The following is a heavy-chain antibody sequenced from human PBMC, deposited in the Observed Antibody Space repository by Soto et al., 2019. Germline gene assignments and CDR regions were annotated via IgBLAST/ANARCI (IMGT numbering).Heavy chain of an antibody. CDR1: GGSISSSSYY. CDR3: ARQVVVEENWFDP. CDR2: IYYSGST. D-gene: IGHD2-15*01. Sequence: SETLSLTCTVSGGSISSSSYYWGWIRQPPGKGLEWIGSIYYSGSTYYNPSLKSRVTISVDTSKNQFSLKLSSVTAADTAVYYCARQVVVEENWFDPWGQGTLVTVSS. V-gene: IGHV4-39*01. J-gene: IGHJ5*02.